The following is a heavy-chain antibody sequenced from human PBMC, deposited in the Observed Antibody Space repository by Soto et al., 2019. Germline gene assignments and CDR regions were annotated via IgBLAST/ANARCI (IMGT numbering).Heavy chain of an antibody. D-gene: IGHD2-15*01. CDR3: ASDERTYCGGGNCEHYFDY. CDR1: GYTFTTYG. V-gene: IGHV1-18*01. Sequence: QVQLVQSGAEVKKPGASVKVSCKTSGYTFTTYGVSWVRQAPGLGLEWMGWISGYNGNTNSAQKFQGRVSMTTDTSRSTAYMELRSLRSDDTAVYYCASDERTYCGGGNCEHYFDYWGQGTLVTVSS. CDR2: ISGYNGNT. J-gene: IGHJ4*02.